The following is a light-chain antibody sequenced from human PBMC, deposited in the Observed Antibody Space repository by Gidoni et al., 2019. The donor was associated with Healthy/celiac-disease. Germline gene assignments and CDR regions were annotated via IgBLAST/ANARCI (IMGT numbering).Light chain of an antibody. J-gene: IGKJ5*01. CDR2: AAS. Sequence: DIQMTPYPSSLSASVGDRVTITCRASQSISSCLNWYQQKPGKAPKLLIYAASSLQSGGPSRFSGSGSWTDFTLTISSLQPEDVATYYCQQSYSTPITFGQGTRLEIK. CDR1: QSISSC. V-gene: IGKV1-39*01. CDR3: QQSYSTPIT.